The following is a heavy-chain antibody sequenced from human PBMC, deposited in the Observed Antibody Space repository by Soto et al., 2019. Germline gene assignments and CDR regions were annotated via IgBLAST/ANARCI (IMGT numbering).Heavy chain of an antibody. CDR3: ARDFTKSSSWPYYFDY. CDR1: GYTFTSYG. Sequence: QVQLVQSGAEVKKPGASVKVSCKASGYTFTSYGISWVRQAPGQGLEWMGWISAYSGSTKFAQKLQGRVTMTPDTSTTTAYMELRSLTSDGTAVYYCARDFTKSSSWPYYFDYWGQGTLVTVSS. CDR2: ISAYSGST. J-gene: IGHJ4*02. V-gene: IGHV1-18*01. D-gene: IGHD6-13*01.